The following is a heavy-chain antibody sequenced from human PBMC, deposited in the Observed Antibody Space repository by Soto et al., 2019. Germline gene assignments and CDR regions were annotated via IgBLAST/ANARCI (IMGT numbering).Heavy chain of an antibody. V-gene: IGHV4-30-4*01. D-gene: IGHD3-16*01. J-gene: IGHJ6*02. CDR3: ARDSFGTYDYVWGSYCRVGMDV. Sequence: PSETLSLTCTVSGGSISSGDYYWSWIRQPPGKGLEWIGYIYYSGSTYYNPSLKSRVTISVDTSKNQFSLKLSSVTAADTAVYYCARDSFGTYDYVWGSYCRVGMDVCGQVTVVT. CDR1: GGSISSGDYY. CDR2: IYYSGST.